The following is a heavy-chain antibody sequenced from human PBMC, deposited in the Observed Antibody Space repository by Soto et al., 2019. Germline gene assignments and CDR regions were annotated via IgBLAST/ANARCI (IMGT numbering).Heavy chain of an antibody. CDR1: GYTFTSYG. CDR2: ISAYNGNT. Sequence: VSVKVSCKASGYTFTSYGIGWVRQAPGQGLEWMGWISAYNGNTNYAQKLQGRITMTTDTSTSTAYMELRSLRSDDTAVYYCARVRRYCSSTSCKYYFDYWGQGTLVTVSS. CDR3: ARVRRYCSSTSCKYYFDY. J-gene: IGHJ4*02. D-gene: IGHD2-2*01. V-gene: IGHV1-18*01.